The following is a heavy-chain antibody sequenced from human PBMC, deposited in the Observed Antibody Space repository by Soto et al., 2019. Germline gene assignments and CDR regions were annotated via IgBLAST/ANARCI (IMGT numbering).Heavy chain of an antibody. V-gene: IGHV1-69*02. D-gene: IGHD5-12*01. CDR2: IIPILGIA. CDR3: ARVVSGYDYETH. Sequence: SVKVSCKASGGTFSSYTISWVRQAPGQGLEWMGRIIPILGIANYAQKFQGRVTITADKSTSTAYMELSSLRSEDTAVYYCARVVSGYDYETHWGQGTLVTVSS. CDR1: GGTFSSYT. J-gene: IGHJ4*02.